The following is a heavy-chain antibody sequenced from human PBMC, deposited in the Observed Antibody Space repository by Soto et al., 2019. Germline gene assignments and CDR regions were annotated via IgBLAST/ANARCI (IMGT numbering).Heavy chain of an antibody. V-gene: IGHV3-9*01. CDR3: AKDIRNDYGDPVFDY. Sequence: GGSLRLSCAASGFTFDDYAMHWVRHAPGKGLEWVSGISWNSGSIGYADSVKGRFTISRDNAKNSLYLQMNSLRAEDTALYYCAKDIRNDYGDPVFDYWGQGTLVTVSS. CDR1: GFTFDDYA. D-gene: IGHD4-17*01. CDR2: ISWNSGSI. J-gene: IGHJ4*02.